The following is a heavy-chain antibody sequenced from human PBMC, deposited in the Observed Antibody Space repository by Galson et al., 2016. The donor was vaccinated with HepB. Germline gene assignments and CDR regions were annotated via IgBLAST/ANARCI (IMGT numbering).Heavy chain of an antibody. CDR3: ARDFDGRSGSENWGAFDV. CDR2: ISGSSSSI. V-gene: IGHV3-48*02. Sequence: SLRLSCAASGFTFSSYSMNWVRQAPGKGLEWVSYISGSSSSIYYADSVRGRFTISRDNANNSLYLQMNSLRDEDTAVYYCARDFDGRSGSENWGAFDVWGQGTMVTVSS. D-gene: IGHD1-26*01. CDR1: GFTFSSYS. J-gene: IGHJ3*01.